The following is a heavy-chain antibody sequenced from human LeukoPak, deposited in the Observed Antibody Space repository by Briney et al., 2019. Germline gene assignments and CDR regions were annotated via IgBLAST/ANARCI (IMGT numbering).Heavy chain of an antibody. CDR3: ARMAVAGQYNDY. V-gene: IGHV3-7*04. CDR1: GFTFSSYW. D-gene: IGHD6-19*01. J-gene: IGHJ4*02. CDR2: IKQDGSEK. Sequence: GGSLRLSCAASGFTFSSYWMSWVRQAPGKGLEWVANIKQDGSEKYYVDSVKGRFTISRDNARNSLYLQMNSLRAEDTAIYYCARMAVAGQYNDYWGQGTLVTVSS.